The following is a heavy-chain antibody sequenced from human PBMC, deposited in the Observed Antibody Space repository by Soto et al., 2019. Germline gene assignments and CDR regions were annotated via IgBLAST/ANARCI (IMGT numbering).Heavy chain of an antibody. J-gene: IGHJ4*02. Sequence: QVQLQQWGAGLLKPSETLSLTCAVYGGSFSGYYWSWIRQPPGKGLEWIGEINHSGSTNYNPSLKSRVTISVDTSKNQFSLKLSSVTAADTAVYYCARDAWGSGHGYWGQGTLVTVSS. D-gene: IGHD3-10*01. CDR1: GGSFSGYY. CDR2: INHSGST. CDR3: ARDAWGSGHGY. V-gene: IGHV4-34*01.